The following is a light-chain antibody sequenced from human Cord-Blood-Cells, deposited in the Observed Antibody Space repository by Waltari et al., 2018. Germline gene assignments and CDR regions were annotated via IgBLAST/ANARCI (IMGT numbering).Light chain of an antibody. J-gene: IGKJ5*01. CDR3: QQRSNWLT. CDR1: QSVSSY. CDR2: DAS. V-gene: IGKV3-11*01. Sequence: EIVLTHSPATLSSSPGGRATLSCRASQSVSSYLAWYQQKPGQPPRLLIYDASNRATGIPARFSGSGSGTDFTLTISSLEPEDFAVYYCQQRSNWLTFGQGTRLEIK.